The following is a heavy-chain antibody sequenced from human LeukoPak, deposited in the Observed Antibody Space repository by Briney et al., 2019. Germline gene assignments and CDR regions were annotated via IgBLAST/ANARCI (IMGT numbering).Heavy chain of an antibody. CDR2: ISGSGERT. D-gene: IGHD6-6*01. Sequence: GGSLRLSCVTSGFTSSTYAMSWVRQAPGKGLEWVSIISGSGERTYYADSVKGRFTVSRDNSKNTLYLQMKSLRAEDTAVYYCANGRYSSSSGYYYHMDVWGKGTTVTVSS. V-gene: IGHV3-23*01. J-gene: IGHJ6*03. CDR1: GFTSSTYA. CDR3: ANGRYSSSSGYYYHMDV.